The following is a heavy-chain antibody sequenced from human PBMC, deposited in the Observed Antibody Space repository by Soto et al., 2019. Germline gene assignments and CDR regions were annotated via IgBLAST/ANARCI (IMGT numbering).Heavy chain of an antibody. CDR3: ARHATRIAAAGTANYYYMDV. V-gene: IGHV4-34*01. CDR2: INHSGST. CDR1: GGSFSGYS. D-gene: IGHD6-13*01. J-gene: IGHJ6*03. Sequence: SETLSLTCAVSGGSFSGYSWSWIRQPPGKGLEWIGEINHSGSTNYNPSLKSRVTISVDTSKNQFSLKLSSVTAADTAVYYCARHATRIAAAGTANYYYMDVWGKGTTVTVSS.